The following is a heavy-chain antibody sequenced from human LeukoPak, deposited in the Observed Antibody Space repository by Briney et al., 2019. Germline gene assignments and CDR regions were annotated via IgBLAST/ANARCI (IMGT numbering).Heavy chain of an antibody. V-gene: IGHV4-30-4*01. CDR3: AREAPGLMVYATKWGYNWFDP. J-gene: IGHJ5*02. D-gene: IGHD2-8*02. Sequence: SQTLSLTCTVSGGSISSGDYYWSWIRQPPGKGLEWIGYIYYSGSTYYSPSLKSRVTISVDTSKNQFSLKLSSVTAADTAVYYCAREAPGLMVYATKWGYNWFDPWGQGTLVTVSS. CDR1: GGSISSGDYY. CDR2: IYYSGST.